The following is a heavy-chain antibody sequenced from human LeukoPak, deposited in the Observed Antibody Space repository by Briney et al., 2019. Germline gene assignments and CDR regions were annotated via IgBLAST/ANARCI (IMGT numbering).Heavy chain of an antibody. D-gene: IGHD4-17*01. CDR3: ARDSGDYSDY. CDR1: GFTVSSNY. CDR2: IYSGGGT. V-gene: IGHV3-53*01. J-gene: IGHJ4*02. Sequence: GGSLRLSCAASGFTVSSNYMSWVRQAPGKGLEWVSLIYSGGGTYYADSVKGRFTISRDNSKNTLYFQMNSLRAEDTAVYYCARDSGDYSDYWGQGTLVTVSS.